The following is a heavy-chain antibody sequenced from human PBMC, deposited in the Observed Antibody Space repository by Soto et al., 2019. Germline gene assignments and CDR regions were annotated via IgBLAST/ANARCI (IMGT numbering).Heavy chain of an antibody. CDR2: IIPILGIA. J-gene: IGHJ3*02. V-gene: IGHV1-69*04. D-gene: IGHD2-2*02. Sequence: SVKVFCKASVGTFSSYTISWVRQAPGQGLEWMGRIIPILGIANYAQKFQGRVTITADKSTSTAYMELSSQRSEDTAAYYCARDHEKYPRAFDIWGQGTMVTVSS. CDR3: ARDHEKYPRAFDI. CDR1: VGTFSSYT.